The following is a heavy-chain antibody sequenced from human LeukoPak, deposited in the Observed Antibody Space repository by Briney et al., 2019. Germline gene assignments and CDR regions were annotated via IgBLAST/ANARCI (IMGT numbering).Heavy chain of an antibody. CDR2: IYTSGST. D-gene: IGHD3-22*01. CDR1: GDSINNYY. Sequence: SETLSLTCTVSGDSINNYYWSWIRQPAGKGLEWLGRIYTSGSTNYNPSLKSRVTISVDTSKNQFSLKLSSVTAADTAAYYCARGRPGYYYDSSGSTFDYWGQGTLVTVSS. CDR3: ARGRPGYYYDSSGSTFDY. J-gene: IGHJ4*02. V-gene: IGHV4-4*07.